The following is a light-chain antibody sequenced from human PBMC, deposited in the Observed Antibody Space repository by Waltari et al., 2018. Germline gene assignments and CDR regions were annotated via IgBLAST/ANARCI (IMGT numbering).Light chain of an antibody. V-gene: IGKV3-15*01. Sequence: EIVLTQSPATLSVSPGERATLSCRASQSMSNNLAWYQQKPGQAPRLFIYDASTRAADTPARCSSSGSGTEFTLTISSLQSEDSAVYYCQQYNKWPITIGGGTKVEIK. CDR3: QQYNKWPIT. CDR1: QSMSNN. J-gene: IGKJ4*01. CDR2: DAS.